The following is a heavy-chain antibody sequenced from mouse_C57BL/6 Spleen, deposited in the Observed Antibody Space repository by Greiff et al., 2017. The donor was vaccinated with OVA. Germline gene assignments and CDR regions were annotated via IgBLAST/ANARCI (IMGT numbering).Heavy chain of an antibody. CDR1: GYTFTDYN. Sequence: DVKLQESGPELVKPGASVKIPCKASGYTFTDYNMDWVKQSHGKSLEWIGDINPNTGGTIYNQKFKGKATLTVDKSSSTAYMELRSLTSEDTAVYYCARETRDAMDYWGQGTSVTVSS. CDR3: ARETRDAMDY. CDR2: INPNTGGT. V-gene: IGHV1-18*01. J-gene: IGHJ4*01.